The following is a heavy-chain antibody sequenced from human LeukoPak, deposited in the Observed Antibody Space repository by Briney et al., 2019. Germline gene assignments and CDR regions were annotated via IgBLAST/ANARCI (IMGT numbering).Heavy chain of an antibody. J-gene: IGHJ4*02. D-gene: IGHD3-3*01. CDR2: ISGSGGST. V-gene: IGHV3-23*01. CDR1: GFTFSSYA. CDR3: AKDGPDDFWTGYDY. Sequence: GGSPRLSCAASGFTFSSYAMSWVRQAPGKGLEWVSAISGSGGSTYYADSVKGRFTISRDNSKSTLYLQMNSLRAEDTAVYYCAKDGPDDFWTGYDYWGQGTLVTVSS.